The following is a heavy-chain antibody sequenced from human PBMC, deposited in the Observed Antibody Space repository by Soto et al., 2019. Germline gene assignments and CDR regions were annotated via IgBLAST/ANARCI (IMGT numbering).Heavy chain of an antibody. CDR3: AKDPTIFGVVTSLIDY. D-gene: IGHD3-3*01. V-gene: IGHV3-23*01. CDR2: ISGSGGST. CDR1: GFTFSSYA. Sequence: GGSLRLSCAASGFTFSSYAMSWVRQAPGKGLEWVSAISGSGGSTYYADSVKGRFTISRDNSKNTLYLQMNSLRAEDTAVYYCAKDPTIFGVVTSLIDYWGQGTLVTVSS. J-gene: IGHJ4*02.